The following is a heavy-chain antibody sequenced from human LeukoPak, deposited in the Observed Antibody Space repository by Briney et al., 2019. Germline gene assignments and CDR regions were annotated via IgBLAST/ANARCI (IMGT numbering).Heavy chain of an antibody. V-gene: IGHV1-2*02. J-gene: IGHJ5*02. D-gene: IGHD5-12*01. CDR1: GYTFTDYY. Sequence: ASVKVSCKASGYTFTDYYIHWVRQAPGQGVEWMGWINPRSGGTNSAQRFQGRVTMTRDTSIDTAYMELSRLTSDDTAVYYCARGATAQYFDPWGQGTLVTVSS. CDR2: INPRSGGT. CDR3: ARGATAQYFDP.